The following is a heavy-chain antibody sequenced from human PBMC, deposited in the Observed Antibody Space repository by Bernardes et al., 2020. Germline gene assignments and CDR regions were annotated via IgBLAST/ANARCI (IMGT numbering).Heavy chain of an antibody. D-gene: IGHD5-12*01. CDR3: AKGGRWLHRLDPHDY. V-gene: IGHV3-23*01. Sequence: GGSLRLSCAASGFTFSSYAMSWVRQAPGKGLEWVSAISGSGGSTYYADSVKGRFTISRDNSKNTLYLQMNSLRAEDTAVYYCAKGGRWLHRLDPHDYWGQGTLVTVSS. CDR2: ISGSGGST. J-gene: IGHJ4*02. CDR1: GFTFSSYA.